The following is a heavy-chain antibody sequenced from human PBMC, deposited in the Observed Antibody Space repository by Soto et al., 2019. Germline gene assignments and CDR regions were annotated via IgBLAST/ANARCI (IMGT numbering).Heavy chain of an antibody. J-gene: IGHJ6*03. Sequence: SETLSLTCAVYGGSFSGYYWSWIRQPPGKGLEWIGEINHSGSTNYNPSLKSRITISVDTSKNQFSLKLSSVTAADTAVYYCARDVVVVPAAMEPDYYYYMDVWGKGTTVTVSS. D-gene: IGHD2-2*01. CDR3: ARDVVVVPAAMEPDYYYYMDV. CDR2: INHSGST. CDR1: GGSFSGYY. V-gene: IGHV4-34*01.